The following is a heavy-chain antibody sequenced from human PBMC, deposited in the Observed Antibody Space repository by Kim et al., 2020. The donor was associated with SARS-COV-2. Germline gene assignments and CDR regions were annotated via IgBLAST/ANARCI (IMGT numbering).Heavy chain of an antibody. J-gene: IGHJ4*02. CDR1: GGSISSYY. CDR2: IYYSGST. D-gene: IGHD1-1*01. Sequence: SETLSLTCTVSGGSISSYYWSWIRQPPGKGLEWIGYIYYSGSTNYNPSLKSRVTISVDTSKNQFSLKLSSVTAADTAVYYCARTLPWKPLDYWGQGTLVTVSS. V-gene: IGHV4-59*01. CDR3: ARTLPWKPLDY.